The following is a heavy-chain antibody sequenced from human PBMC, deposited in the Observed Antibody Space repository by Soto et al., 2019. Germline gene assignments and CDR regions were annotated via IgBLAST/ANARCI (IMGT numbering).Heavy chain of an antibody. CDR2: FNPILSFS. V-gene: IGHV1-69*02. J-gene: IGHJ4*02. D-gene: IGHD3-10*01. Sequence: QVQLVQSGAEVKKPGSSVKVSCKASGDTFNFYPINWVRQAPGLGLEWMGRFNPILSFSNSALKFQGRVTLTADKFTSTAYMVMSSLISEDTAIYYCATSFGSGSRAFDYWGQGALVTVSS. CDR3: ATSFGSGSRAFDY. CDR1: GDTFNFYP.